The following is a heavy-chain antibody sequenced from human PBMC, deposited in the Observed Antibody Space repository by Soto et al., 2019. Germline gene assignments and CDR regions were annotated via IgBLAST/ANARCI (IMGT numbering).Heavy chain of an antibody. J-gene: IGHJ4*02. CDR1: GFTFSSYA. CDR3: AKATTNGGWFNPFDS. D-gene: IGHD6-19*01. CDR2: LSGSGTST. Sequence: LRLSCAASGFTFSSYAMSWVRQAPGKGLEWVSGLSGSGTSTYYADSVKGRFTISRDNSRDTLLLQMNSLTADDTAVYYCAKATTNGGWFNPFDSWGQGALVTVSS. V-gene: IGHV3-23*01.